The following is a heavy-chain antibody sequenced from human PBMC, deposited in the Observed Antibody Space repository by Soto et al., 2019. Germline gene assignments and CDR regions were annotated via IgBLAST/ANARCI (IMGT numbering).Heavy chain of an antibody. CDR1: GFTFSSYG. V-gene: IGHV3-33*01. D-gene: IGHD1-1*01. CDR2: IGYDGSTK. Sequence: GGSLRLSCAASGFTFSSYGMHWVRQAPGKGLEWVSVIGYDGSTKYYADSVKGRFTISRDNSKNTLYLQMNSLRAEDTAVYYCSRDNAWKDGWNNTSDHWGQGTLVTVSS. CDR3: SRDNAWKDGWNNTSDH. J-gene: IGHJ4*02.